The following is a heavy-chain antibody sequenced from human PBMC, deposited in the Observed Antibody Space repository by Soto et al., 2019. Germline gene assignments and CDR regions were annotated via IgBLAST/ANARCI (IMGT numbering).Heavy chain of an antibody. V-gene: IGHV3-11*06. D-gene: IGHD6-19*01. J-gene: IGHJ4*02. Sequence: PGGSLKIGCAASGVKFSYHYMSWIRQAPGKGLEWVSYISGSSRYTNFADSVKGRFTISRDNAKNSLSLQMNSLRAEDTAVYYCARHTSGWHYYDYWGQGTPVTVPS. CDR2: ISGSSRYT. CDR3: ARHTSGWHYYDY. CDR1: GVKFSYHY.